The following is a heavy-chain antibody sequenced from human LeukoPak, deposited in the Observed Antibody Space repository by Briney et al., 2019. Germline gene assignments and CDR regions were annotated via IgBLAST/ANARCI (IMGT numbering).Heavy chain of an antibody. Sequence: PGGSLRLSCAASGFTFSSYGMHWVRQAPGKGLEWVAVISYDGSNKYYADSVKGRFTISRDNSKNTLYLQMNSLRAEDTAVYYCAKDGIAAASDYWVQGTLVTVSS. V-gene: IGHV3-30*18. D-gene: IGHD6-13*01. J-gene: IGHJ4*02. CDR1: GFTFSSYG. CDR2: ISYDGSNK. CDR3: AKDGIAAASDY.